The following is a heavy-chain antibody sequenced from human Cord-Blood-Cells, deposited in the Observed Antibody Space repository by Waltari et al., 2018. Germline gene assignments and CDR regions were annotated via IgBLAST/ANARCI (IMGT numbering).Heavy chain of an antibody. Sequence: QVQLVESGGGVVQPGRSLRLSCAASGFTFSSYGMHWVRQAPGKGLEWVAVISYDGSNKYYADSVKGRFTISRDNSKNTLYLQMNSLRAEDTAVYYCAKDRTTVTTDYFDYWGQGTLVTVSS. J-gene: IGHJ4*02. V-gene: IGHV3-30*18. D-gene: IGHD4-4*01. CDR1: GFTFSSYG. CDR2: ISYDGSNK. CDR3: AKDRTTVTTDYFDY.